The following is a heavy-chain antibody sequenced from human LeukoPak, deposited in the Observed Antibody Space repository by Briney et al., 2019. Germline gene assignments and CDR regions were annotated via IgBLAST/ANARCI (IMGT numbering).Heavy chain of an antibody. J-gene: IGHJ6*03. CDR3: ASRRGYYYYYMDV. Sequence: SETLSLTCAVYGGSFSGYYWSWIRQPPEKGLEWIGEINHSGSTNYNPSLKSRVTISVDTSKNQFSLKLSSVTAADTAVYYCASRRGYYYYYMDVWGKGTTVTVSS. V-gene: IGHV4-34*01. CDR1: GGSFSGYY. CDR2: INHSGST.